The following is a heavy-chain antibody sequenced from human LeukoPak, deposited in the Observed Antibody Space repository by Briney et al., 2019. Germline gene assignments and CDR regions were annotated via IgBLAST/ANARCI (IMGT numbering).Heavy chain of an antibody. Sequence: GGSLRLSCAGSGFIFNSYWMSWVRQAPGKGLEWVANTKQDGSEKYYLDSVKGRFTISRDNAKNSLYLQMNTLRPEDTAVYYCAKDSDYYGSGSYKGMDVWGQGTTVTVSS. CDR1: GFIFNSYW. CDR2: TKQDGSEK. J-gene: IGHJ6*02. D-gene: IGHD3-10*01. V-gene: IGHV3-7*01. CDR3: AKDSDYYGSGSYKGMDV.